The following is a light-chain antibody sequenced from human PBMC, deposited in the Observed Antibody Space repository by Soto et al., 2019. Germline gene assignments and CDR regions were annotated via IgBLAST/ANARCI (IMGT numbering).Light chain of an antibody. J-gene: IGKJ2*01. CDR3: QQYGSSPYT. Sequence: EIVLSQSPGTLSLSPGERATLSCRASQSVSSSYLAWYQQKPGQAPRLLNYGASSRATGIPDRFSGSGSGTDFTLTISRLEPEEFAVYYCQQYGSSPYTVGQGTKLEIK. V-gene: IGKV3-20*01. CDR1: QSVSSSY. CDR2: GAS.